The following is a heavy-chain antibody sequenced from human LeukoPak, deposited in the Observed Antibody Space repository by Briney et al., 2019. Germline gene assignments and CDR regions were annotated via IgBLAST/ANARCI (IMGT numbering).Heavy chain of an antibody. CDR2: ISGSGGRT. CDR1: GFTFSSYA. V-gene: IGHV3-23*01. CDR3: AKDRRYDWYFDL. J-gene: IGHJ2*01. Sequence: GGSLRLSCAASGFTFSSYAMSWVRQAPGKGLEWVSAISGSGGRTYYADSVKGRFTISRDNSKNTLYLQMNSLRAEDTAVYYCAKDRRYDWYFDLWGRGTLVTVSS. D-gene: IGHD1-1*01.